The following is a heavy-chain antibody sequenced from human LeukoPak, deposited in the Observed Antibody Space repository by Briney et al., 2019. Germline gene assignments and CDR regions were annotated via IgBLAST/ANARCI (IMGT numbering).Heavy chain of an antibody. Sequence: SETLSLTCTVSSGSISSYFWMWVRQPPGKGLEWIGHIYYSGSTNYNPSLKSRVTISIDIYKNQFSLKLGSVTAEDTAQYYCAREYSEILPEKDWGQGTLVTVSS. CDR2: IYYSGST. CDR1: SGSISSYF. V-gene: IGHV4-59*01. J-gene: IGHJ4*02. CDR3: AREYSEILPEKD. D-gene: IGHD1-26*01.